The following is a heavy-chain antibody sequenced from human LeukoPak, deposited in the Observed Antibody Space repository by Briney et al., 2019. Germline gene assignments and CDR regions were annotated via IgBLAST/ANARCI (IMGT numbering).Heavy chain of an antibody. V-gene: IGHV3-11*03. D-gene: IGHD4-17*01. J-gene: IGHJ5*02. Sequence: PGGSLRLSCAASGFTFSDYFMSWIRQVPGKGLEWVSYISSSSSYTNYADSVKGRFTISRDNAKNTLYLQINSLRVEDTAVYYCIVFGDSNHWGQGTLVTVSS. CDR3: IVFGDSNH. CDR1: GFTFSDYF. CDR2: ISSSSSYT.